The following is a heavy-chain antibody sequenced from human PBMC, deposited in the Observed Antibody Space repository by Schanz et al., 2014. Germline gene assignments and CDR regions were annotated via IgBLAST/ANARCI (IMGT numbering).Heavy chain of an antibody. CDR2: IYTNGST. J-gene: IGHJ5*02. Sequence: QVQLQESGPGLVKPSETLSLTCTVSGGSISSFYWSWIRQPAGKGLEWIGRIYTNGSTKYNPSLKSRVTMSVDTPKNHFSLKLSSVTAADTAVYYCARGGYYDVLNSFDIWGQGTLVTVSS. V-gene: IGHV4-4*07. CDR1: GGSISSFY. CDR3: ARGGYYDVLNSFDI. D-gene: IGHD3-16*01.